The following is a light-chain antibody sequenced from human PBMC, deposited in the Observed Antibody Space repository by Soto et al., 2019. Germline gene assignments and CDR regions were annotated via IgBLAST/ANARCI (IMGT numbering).Light chain of an antibody. CDR3: MQALQTPQLT. CDR1: QSLLHSNGYNY. CDR2: LGS. Sequence: DLVVTQSPLSLPVTPGEPASISCRSSQSLLHSNGYNYLDWYLQKPGQSPQLLIYLGSNRASGVPDRFSGSGSGTDFTLKISRVEAEDVGVYYCMQALQTPQLTFGGGTKVEIK. J-gene: IGKJ4*01. V-gene: IGKV2-28*01.